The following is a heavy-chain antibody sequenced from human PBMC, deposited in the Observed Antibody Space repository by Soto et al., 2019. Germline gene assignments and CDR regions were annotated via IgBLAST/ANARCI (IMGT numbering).Heavy chain of an antibody. CDR3: AKERYYDILTGPENDYYYYGMDV. V-gene: IGHV3-23*01. Sequence: EVQLLESGGGLVQPGGSLRLSCAASGFTFNSYAMSWVRQAPGKGLEWVSDISGGGSRIYYADSVKGRFSISRDNSKNTLYLQMNSLRADDTAIYYCAKERYYDILTGPENDYYYYGMDVWGQGTTVTVSS. CDR1: GFTFNSYA. D-gene: IGHD3-9*01. J-gene: IGHJ6*02. CDR2: ISGGGSRI.